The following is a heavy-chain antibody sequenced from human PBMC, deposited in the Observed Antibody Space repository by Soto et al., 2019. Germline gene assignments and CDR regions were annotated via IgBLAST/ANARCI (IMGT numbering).Heavy chain of an antibody. Sequence: HPGGSLGLSCAASGVTFSNYVMKWARQAPGKGLEWVSLISGSGTNTFYADSVKGRFTISRDNSKNTLYLQMNSLRAEDTAVYYCAKEPLRENTIDYWGQGTLVTVSS. CDR2: ISGSGTNT. J-gene: IGHJ4*02. CDR3: AKEPLRENTIDY. V-gene: IGHV3-23*01. CDR1: GVTFSNYV. D-gene: IGHD3-3*01.